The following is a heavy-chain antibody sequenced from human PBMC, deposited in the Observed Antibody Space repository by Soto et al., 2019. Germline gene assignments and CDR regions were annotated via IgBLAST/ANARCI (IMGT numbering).Heavy chain of an antibody. CDR3: ARDNVAARLFADY. CDR2: IIPIFGTA. Sequence: ASVKVSCKASGGTFSSYAISWLRQAPGQGLEWMGGIIPIFGTANYAQKFQGRVTITADESTSTAYMELSSLRSEDTAVYYCARDNVAARLFADYWGQGTLVTVSS. D-gene: IGHD6-6*01. V-gene: IGHV1-69*13. CDR1: GGTFSSYA. J-gene: IGHJ4*02.